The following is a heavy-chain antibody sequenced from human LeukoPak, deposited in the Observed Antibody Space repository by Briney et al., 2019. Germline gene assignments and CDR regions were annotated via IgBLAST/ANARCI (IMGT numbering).Heavy chain of an antibody. CDR1: GFTFSSYA. V-gene: IGHV3-30*04. J-gene: IGHJ4*02. D-gene: IGHD5-18*01. Sequence: GGSLRLSCAASGFTFSSYAMHWVRQAPGKGLEWVAVILYDGSNKYYADSVKGRFTISRDDSKNTLYLQMSSLRAEDTAVYFCAREDTALVLGYYFDYWGQGTLVTVSS. CDR3: AREDTALVLGYYFDY. CDR2: ILYDGSNK.